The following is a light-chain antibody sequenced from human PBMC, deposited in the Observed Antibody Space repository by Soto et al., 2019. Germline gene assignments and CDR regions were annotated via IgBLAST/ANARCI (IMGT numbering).Light chain of an antibody. V-gene: IGLV2-11*01. CDR1: SSDVGGYNY. J-gene: IGLJ2*01. CDR2: DVK. CDR3: CSYAGSNILV. Sequence: QSALTQPRSVSGSVGQSVIISCTGTSSDVGGYNYVSWYQHHPGKAPKLMIYDVKKRPSGVPDRFSGSRSGNTASLTISGLQAEDEADYYCCSYAGSNILVFGGGTQLTVL.